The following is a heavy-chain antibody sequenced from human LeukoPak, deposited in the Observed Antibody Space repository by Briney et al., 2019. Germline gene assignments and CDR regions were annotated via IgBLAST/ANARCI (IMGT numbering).Heavy chain of an antibody. D-gene: IGHD6-19*01. J-gene: IGHJ4*02. CDR3: AMNPGYSSNY. CDR2: MSGSGGST. Sequence: GGSLRLSCAASGFTFSRYAMSWVRQAPGGGLEWVSAMSGSGGSTYYTDSVRGRFTISRDNSKNTLYLQMNSLRAEDTAVYYCAMNPGYSSNYWGQGTLVTVSS. V-gene: IGHV3-23*01. CDR1: GFTFSRYA.